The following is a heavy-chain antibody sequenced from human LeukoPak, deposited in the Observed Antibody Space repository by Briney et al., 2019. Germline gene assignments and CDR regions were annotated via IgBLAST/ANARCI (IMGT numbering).Heavy chain of an antibody. CDR3: ARNIPGSYYFDY. CDR1: GFTFSSYG. V-gene: IGHV3-33*01. CDR2: IWFGGSNT. Sequence: GGSLRLSCAASGFTFSSYGMHWVRQAPGKGLEWVAVIWFGGSNTYYADSVKGRFTISRDNSKNTLYLQMNSLRAEDTAVFYCARNIPGSYYFDYWGQGTLVTVSS. D-gene: IGHD3-10*01. J-gene: IGHJ4*02.